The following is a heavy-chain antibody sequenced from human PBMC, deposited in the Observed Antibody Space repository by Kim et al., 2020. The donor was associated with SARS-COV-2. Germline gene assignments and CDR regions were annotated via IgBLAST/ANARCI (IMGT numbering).Heavy chain of an antibody. Sequence: GESLKISCKGSGYSFTSYWISWVRQMPGKGLEWMGRIDPSDSYTNYSPSFQGHVTISADKSISTAYLQWSSLKASDTAMYYCARRDILTGYLYYFDYWGQGTLVTVSS. CDR1: GYSFTSYW. J-gene: IGHJ4*02. CDR2: IDPSDSYT. D-gene: IGHD3-9*01. V-gene: IGHV5-10-1*01. CDR3: ARRDILTGYLYYFDY.